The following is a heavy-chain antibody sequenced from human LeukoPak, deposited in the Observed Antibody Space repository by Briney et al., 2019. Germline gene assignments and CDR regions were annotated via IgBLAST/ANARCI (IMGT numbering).Heavy chain of an antibody. CDR3: ARDKYCSSTSCYGSIDY. V-gene: IGHV1-69*13. Sequence: ASVKVSCKASGYTFTSYGIGWVRQAPGQGLEWMGGIIPIFGTANYAQKFQGRVTITADESTSTAYMELSSLRSEDTAVYYCARDKYCSSTSCYGSIDYWGQGTLVTVSS. J-gene: IGHJ4*02. D-gene: IGHD2-2*01. CDR2: IIPIFGTA. CDR1: GYTFTSYG.